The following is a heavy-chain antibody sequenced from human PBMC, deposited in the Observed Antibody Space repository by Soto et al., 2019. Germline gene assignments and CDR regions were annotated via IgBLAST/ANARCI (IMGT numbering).Heavy chain of an antibody. V-gene: IGHV1-69*13. D-gene: IGHD6-19*01. CDR3: ATDGYCSGCRSDYYYVMEV. J-gene: IGHJ6*02. CDR1: GGTFSSYA. CDR2: IIPIFGTA. Sequence: SVKVSCKAPGGTFSSYAISWVRQAPGQGLEWMGGIIPIFGTANYAQKFQGRVTITADESTSTAYMELSSLRSEDTAVYYCATDGYCSGCRSDYYYVMEVWGQ.